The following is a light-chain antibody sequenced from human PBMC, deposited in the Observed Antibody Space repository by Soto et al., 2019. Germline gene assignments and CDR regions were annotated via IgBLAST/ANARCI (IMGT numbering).Light chain of an antibody. CDR3: QQYGSSPGT. J-gene: IGKJ2*01. V-gene: IGKV3-20*01. CDR1: QSVSGTY. Sequence: EIVLTQSPGTLSLSPGERATLSCRASQSVSGTYLAWYQQKPGQAPRLLIYGASSRATGIPDRFIGSGSGTDFTLTISRLEPEDFAVYSCQQYGSSPGTFGQGTKLEIK. CDR2: GAS.